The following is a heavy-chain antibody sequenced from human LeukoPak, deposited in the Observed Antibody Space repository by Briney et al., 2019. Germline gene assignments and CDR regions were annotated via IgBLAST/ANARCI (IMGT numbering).Heavy chain of an antibody. V-gene: IGHV4-34*01. J-gene: IGHJ3*02. D-gene: IGHD3-22*01. CDR3: ARSDSSGSSDAFDI. CDR2: INHSGST. Sequence: SETLSLTCTVYGGSFSGYYWSWIRQPPGKGLEWIGEINHSGSTNYDPSLKSRVTISVDTSKNQFSLKLSSVTAADTAVYYCARSDSSGSSDAFDIWGQGTMVTVSS. CDR1: GGSFSGYY.